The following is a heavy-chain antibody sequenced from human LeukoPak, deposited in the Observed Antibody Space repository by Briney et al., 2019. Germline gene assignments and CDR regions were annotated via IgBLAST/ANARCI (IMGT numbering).Heavy chain of an antibody. J-gene: IGHJ3*02. CDR3: ARGVVVVALSGAFDI. CDR2: INHSGST. V-gene: IGHV4-34*01. CDR1: GGSFSGYY. Sequence: KASETLSLTCAVYGGSFSGYYWSWIRQPPGKGLEWIGEINHSGSTNYNPSLKSRVTISVDTSKNQFSLKLSSVTAADTAVYYCARGVVVVALSGAFDIWGQGTMVTVSS. D-gene: IGHD2-15*01.